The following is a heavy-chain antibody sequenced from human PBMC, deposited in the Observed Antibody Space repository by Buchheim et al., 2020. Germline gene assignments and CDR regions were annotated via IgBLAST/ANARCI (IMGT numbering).Heavy chain of an antibody. J-gene: IGHJ4*02. Sequence: EVQVLESGGGLVQPGGSLRLSCAASGFTFSSYAMSWVRQAPGKGLEWVSAISTGGGDSTFYADSVKGRFTISSDNSKNTLYLQMNSLRAEDTAIYYCAKALGGPTSNLEYWGQETL. V-gene: IGHV3-23*01. D-gene: IGHD3-16*01. CDR2: ISTGGGDST. CDR3: AKALGGPTSNLEY. CDR1: GFTFSSYA.